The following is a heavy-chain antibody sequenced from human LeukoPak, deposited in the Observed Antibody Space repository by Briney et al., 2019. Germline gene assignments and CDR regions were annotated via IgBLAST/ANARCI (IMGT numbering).Heavy chain of an antibody. CDR3: ARPATGYCSSAGCHWDS. V-gene: IGHV3-21*01. J-gene: IGHJ4*02. Sequence: PGGSLRLSCAASGFTFSTHSMYWVRQVPGKGLEWVSSISASSNFIHYAESVRGRFIISRDNAKNSLYLQMNSLGAQDTAVYYCARPATGYCSSAGCHWDSWGQGTLVTVSS. CDR1: GFTFSTHS. D-gene: IGHD2-2*01. CDR2: ISASSNFI.